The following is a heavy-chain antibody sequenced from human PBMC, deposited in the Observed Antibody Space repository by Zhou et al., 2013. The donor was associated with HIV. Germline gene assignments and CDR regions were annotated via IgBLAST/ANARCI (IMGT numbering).Heavy chain of an antibody. Sequence: QKQLVQSGAEVKKPGASVKVSCKSSGYNFINYDINWVRQATGQGLEWMGWMNPNSGNTGYAQKFQGRVTMTRNTSISTAYMELSSLRSEDTAMYYCARSSTPYDPYYYYMDVWGKGTTVTVSS. D-gene: IGHD3-22*01. CDR1: GYNFINYD. J-gene: IGHJ6*03. V-gene: IGHV1-8*01. CDR3: ARSSTPYDPYYYYMDV. CDR2: MNPNSGNT.